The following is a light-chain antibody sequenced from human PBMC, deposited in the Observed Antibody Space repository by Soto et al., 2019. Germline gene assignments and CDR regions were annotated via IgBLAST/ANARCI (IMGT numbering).Light chain of an antibody. Sequence: EIVLTQSPGTLSLSPGERATLSCRASQSVGGTYSAWYQQKPGQAPRLLIYGASSRAAGIPDRFSGSGSGTDFTLTISRLEPEDFAVYYCQQYGDSPWTFGQGTKVDIK. J-gene: IGKJ1*01. V-gene: IGKV3-20*01. CDR2: GAS. CDR3: QQYGDSPWT. CDR1: QSVGGTY.